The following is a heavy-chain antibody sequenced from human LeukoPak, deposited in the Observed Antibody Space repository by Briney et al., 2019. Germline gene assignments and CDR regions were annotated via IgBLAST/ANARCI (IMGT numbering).Heavy chain of an antibody. V-gene: IGHV4-30-2*01. D-gene: IGHD6-6*01. Sequence: PSQTLSLTCTVSGGSISTGGYYWSWIRQPPGKGLEWIGYIYHSGSTYYNPSLKSRVTISVDRSKNQFSLKLSSVTAADTAVYYCARDVSSYLRLDYWGQGTLVTVST. J-gene: IGHJ4*02. CDR2: IYHSGST. CDR1: GGSISTGGYY. CDR3: ARDVSSYLRLDY.